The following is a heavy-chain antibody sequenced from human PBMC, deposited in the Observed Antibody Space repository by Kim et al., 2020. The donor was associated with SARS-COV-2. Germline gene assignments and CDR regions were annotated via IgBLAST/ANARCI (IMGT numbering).Heavy chain of an antibody. Sequence: GGSLRLSCSASGFTFSSYIMSWVRQAPGKGLEWVSSISGSGGTTYYADSVKGRFTISRDTSKSTLYLQMSSLRAEDTAVYYCAKEGNYYDSSDYFDYWGQGTLVTVSS. J-gene: IGHJ4*02. CDR3: AKEGNYYDSSDYFDY. V-gene: IGHV3-23*01. CDR2: ISGSGGTT. CDR1: GFTFSSYI. D-gene: IGHD3-22*01.